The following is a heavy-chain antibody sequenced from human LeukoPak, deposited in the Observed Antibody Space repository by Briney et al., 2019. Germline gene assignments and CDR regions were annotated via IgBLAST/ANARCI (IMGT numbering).Heavy chain of an antibody. CDR1: GYTFVDHG. Sequence: GGSLTLSCAGSGYTFVDHGMNWVRQAPAKGLDWVSGLNQNVGNIGYAESVKGRFTISRDNAKNSLYLQMNSLRAEDTALYYCARDRSYGAFQDWGQGTLVTVSP. V-gene: IGHV3-20*04. CDR3: ARDRSYGAFQD. CDR2: LNQNVGNI. D-gene: IGHD1-26*01. J-gene: IGHJ4*02.